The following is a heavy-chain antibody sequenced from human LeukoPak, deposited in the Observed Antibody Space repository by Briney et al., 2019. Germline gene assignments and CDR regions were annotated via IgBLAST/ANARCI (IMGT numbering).Heavy chain of an antibody. CDR1: GFTFSSYG. D-gene: IGHD2-21*02. Sequence: HPGGSLRLSCAASGFTFSSYGMSWVRQAPGKGLEWVSAITYSGGNTYYGDSVKGRFTISRDNSKNTLYLQMNSLRAEDTAVYYCAKDGTGCGGDCYSDYWGQGTLVTVSS. J-gene: IGHJ4*02. CDR3: AKDGTGCGGDCYSDY. V-gene: IGHV3-23*01. CDR2: ITYSGGNT.